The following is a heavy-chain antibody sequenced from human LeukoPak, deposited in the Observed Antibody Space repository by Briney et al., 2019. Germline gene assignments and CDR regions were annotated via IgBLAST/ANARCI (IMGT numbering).Heavy chain of an antibody. CDR2: IYYSGST. V-gene: IGHV4-39*07. J-gene: IGHJ5*02. Sequence: SETLSLTCTVSGGSISSSSYYWGWIRQPPGKGLEWIGSIYYSGSTYYNPSLKSRVTISVDTSKNQFSLKLSSVTAADTAVYYCARGLSSTSSARFDPWGQGTLVTVSS. CDR1: GGSISSSSYY. CDR3: ARGLSSTSSARFDP. D-gene: IGHD2-2*01.